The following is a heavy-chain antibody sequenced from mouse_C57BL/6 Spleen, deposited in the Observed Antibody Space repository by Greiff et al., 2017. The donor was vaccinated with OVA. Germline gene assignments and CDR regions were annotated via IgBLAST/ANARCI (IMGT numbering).Heavy chain of an antibody. CDR1: GYTFTSYW. CDR2: INPSNGGT. CDR3: ARWGTGTGDY. V-gene: IGHV1-53*01. D-gene: IGHD4-1*01. Sequence: QVQLQQPGTDLVKPGASVKLSCKASGYTFTSYWMHWVKQRPGQGLEWIGNINPSNGGTNYNEKLQSKATLTVDKSSSTAYMQLSSLTSEYAAVYYYARWGTGTGDYWGQGTTLTVSS. J-gene: IGHJ2*01.